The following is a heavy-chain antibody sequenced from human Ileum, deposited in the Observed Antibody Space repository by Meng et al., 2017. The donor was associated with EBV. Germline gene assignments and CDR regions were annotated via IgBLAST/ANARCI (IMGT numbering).Heavy chain of an antibody. CDR2: IHYSGST. D-gene: IGHD3-22*01. Sequence: SGRRLLQPSETLCLSCSVSGCSLSSSSYYWGWIRQPPRKGLEWIGNIHYSGSTYYNPSLKSRVTISVDTSKNQFSLKLRSVTAADTAVYYCARTYYYDSSGYAPFDYWGQGTLVTVSS. J-gene: IGHJ4*02. V-gene: IGHV4-39*07. CDR1: GCSLSSSSYY. CDR3: ARTYYYDSSGYAPFDY.